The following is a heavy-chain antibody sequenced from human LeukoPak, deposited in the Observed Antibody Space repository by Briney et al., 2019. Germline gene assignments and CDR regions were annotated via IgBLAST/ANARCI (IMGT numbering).Heavy chain of an antibody. D-gene: IGHD5-12*01. Sequence: AGGSLRLFCAASGFTFSTYAMSWVRQAPGKGLEWVSAVRGSGSDTYYANSVKGRFTISRDNSKNTLYLQMNSLRAEDTAIYYCAKTSRGNSGYDSPFDYWGQGTLVTVSS. CDR1: GFTFSTYA. CDR3: AKTSRGNSGYDSPFDY. V-gene: IGHV3-23*01. CDR2: VRGSGSDT. J-gene: IGHJ4*02.